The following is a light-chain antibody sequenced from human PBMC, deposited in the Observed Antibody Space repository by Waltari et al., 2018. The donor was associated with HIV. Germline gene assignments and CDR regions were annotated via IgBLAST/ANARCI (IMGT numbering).Light chain of an antibody. V-gene: IGLV1-47*01. J-gene: IGLJ2*01. CDR2: VNN. CDR1: SPNIGRNF. Sequence: QSVLTQPPSASGTPAPRLTISCSGSSPNIGRNFVYWYQPLPGTAPKLLIYVNNQRPSGVPDRFSGSKSGTSASLAISGRRSEDEAAYYCAAWDDSRVVFGGGTKLTVL. CDR3: AAWDDSRVV.